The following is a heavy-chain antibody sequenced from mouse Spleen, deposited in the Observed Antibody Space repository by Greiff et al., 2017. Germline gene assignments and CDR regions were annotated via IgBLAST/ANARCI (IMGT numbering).Heavy chain of an antibody. CDR2: ISDGGSYT. V-gene: IGHV5-4*03. CDR3: AGPYYYGSSSWFAY. J-gene: IGHJ3*01. CDR1: GFTFSSYA. Sequence: EVKLVESGGGLVKPGGPLKLSCAASGFTFSSYAMSRVRQTPEKRLEWVATISDGGSYTYYPDNVKGRFTISRDNAKNNLYLQMSHLKSEDTAMYYCAGPYYYGSSSWFAYWGQGTLVTVSA. D-gene: IGHD1-1*01.